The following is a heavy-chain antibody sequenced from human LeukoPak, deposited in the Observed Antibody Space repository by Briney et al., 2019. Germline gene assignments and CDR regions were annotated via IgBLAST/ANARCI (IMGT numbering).Heavy chain of an antibody. D-gene: IGHD6-6*01. CDR3: ARDAIGSIASGGGFDY. Sequence: PSETLSLTCTVSGGSISSGGYYWSWIRQHPGKGLEWIGYIYYSGSTYYNPSLKSRVTISVDPSKNQFSLKLSSVTAADTAVYYCARDAIGSIASGGGFDYWGQGTLVTVSS. CDR2: IYYSGST. CDR1: GGSISSGGYY. V-gene: IGHV4-31*03. J-gene: IGHJ4*02.